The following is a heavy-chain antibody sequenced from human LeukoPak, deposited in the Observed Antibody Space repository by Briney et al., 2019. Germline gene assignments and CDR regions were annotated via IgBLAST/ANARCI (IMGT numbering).Heavy chain of an antibody. CDR1: GGSVSSNY. Sequence: PSETLSLTCTVSGGSVSSNYWSWIRQPPGKGLEWIGYIYYSGTTTYNPSLESRFTISVDTSKNQFSLRLSSVTAADTAVYYCARIQRSSSPFDYWGQGTLVTVSS. CDR3: ARIQRSSSPFDY. CDR2: IYYSGTT. D-gene: IGHD6-13*01. J-gene: IGHJ4*02. V-gene: IGHV4-59*02.